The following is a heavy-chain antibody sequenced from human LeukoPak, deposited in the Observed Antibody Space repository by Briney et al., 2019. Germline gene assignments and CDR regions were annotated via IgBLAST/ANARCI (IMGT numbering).Heavy chain of an antibody. CDR1: GGTCSSYA. CDR2: IIPIFGTA. V-gene: IGHV1-69*06. Sequence: ASVKVSCKASGGTCSSYAISWVRQAPGEGLEWMGGIIPIFGTANYAQKFQGRVTITADKSTSTAYMELSSLRSEDTAVYYCARKSGYDQYFDYWGQGTLVTVSS. J-gene: IGHJ4*02. CDR3: ARKSGYDQYFDY. D-gene: IGHD5-12*01.